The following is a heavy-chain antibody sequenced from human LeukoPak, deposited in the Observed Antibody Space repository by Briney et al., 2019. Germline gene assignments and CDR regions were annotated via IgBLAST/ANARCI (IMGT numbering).Heavy chain of an antibody. CDR3: ARERTHYDILTGYSTLEYYFDY. J-gene: IGHJ4*02. CDR1: GGSISSYY. D-gene: IGHD3-9*01. CDR2: IYYSGST. Sequence: KPSETLSLTCTVSGGSISSYYWSWIRQPPGKGLEWIGYIYYSGSTNYNPSLKSRVTISVDTSKHQFSLKLSSVTAADTAVYYCARERTHYDILTGYSTLEYYFDYWGQGTLVTVSS. V-gene: IGHV4-59*01.